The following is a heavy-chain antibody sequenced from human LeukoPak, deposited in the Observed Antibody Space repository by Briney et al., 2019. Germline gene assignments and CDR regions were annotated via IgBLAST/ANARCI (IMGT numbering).Heavy chain of an antibody. CDR1: GGFVSSGDYY. V-gene: IGHV4-61*02. CDR3: ARGIAAARYGNYFYY. J-gene: IGHJ4*02. Sequence: TLSLTCTLSGGFVSSGDYYWTWIQQTAGKGLEWIGRIYTSGSTSYSPSLKSRVTISLDASKNQFSLRLSSVTAADTAVYYCARGIAAARYGNYFYYWGQGTLVTVSS. D-gene: IGHD6-13*01. CDR2: IYTSGST.